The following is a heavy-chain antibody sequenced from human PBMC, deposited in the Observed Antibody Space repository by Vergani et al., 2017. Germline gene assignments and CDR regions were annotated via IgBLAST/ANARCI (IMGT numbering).Heavy chain of an antibody. CDR2: INPNSGGT. D-gene: IGHD3-10*01. V-gene: IGHV1-2*02. CDR3: ARAISGYYGSGSYYNSRWFDP. CDR1: GYTFTGYY. Sequence: QVQLVQSGAEVKKPGASVKVSCKASGYTFTGYYMHWVRQAPGQGLEWMGWINPNSGGTNYAQKFQGRFTMTRDTSISTAYMELSRLRSDDTAVYYCARAISGYYGSGSYYNSRWFDPWGQGTLVTVSS. J-gene: IGHJ5*02.